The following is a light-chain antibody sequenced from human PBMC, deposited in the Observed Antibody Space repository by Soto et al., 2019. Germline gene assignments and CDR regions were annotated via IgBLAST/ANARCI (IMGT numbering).Light chain of an antibody. CDR1: SSNIGANP. V-gene: IGLV1-44*01. CDR2: NND. J-gene: IGLJ2*01. CDR3: EAWIDSLYGAL. Sequence: QSVLTQPPSASGIPGQRVTISCSGSSSNIGANPVNWYQQLPGTAPKLLIYNNDQRPSGVPDRFSASKSGTSASLAISGLRSEDEADYYCEAWIDSLYGALFGGGTQLTVL.